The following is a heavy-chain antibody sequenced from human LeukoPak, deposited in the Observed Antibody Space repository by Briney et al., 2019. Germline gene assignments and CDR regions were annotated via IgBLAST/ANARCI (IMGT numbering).Heavy chain of an antibody. CDR1: GGSFSGYY. CDR3: ARRGYYYGSGSYYRPPHFDY. V-gene: IGHV4-34*01. Sequence: SETLSLTCAVYGGSFSGYYWSWIRKPPGKGLEWIGEINHSGSTNYNPSLKSRVTISVDTSKNQFSLKLSSVTAADTAVYYCARRGYYYGSGSYYRPPHFDYWGQGTLVTVSS. D-gene: IGHD3-10*01. CDR2: INHSGST. J-gene: IGHJ4*02.